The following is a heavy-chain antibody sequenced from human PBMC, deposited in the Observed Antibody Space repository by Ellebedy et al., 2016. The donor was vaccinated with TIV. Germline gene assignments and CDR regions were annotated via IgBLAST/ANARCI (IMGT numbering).Heavy chain of an antibody. D-gene: IGHD3-3*01. J-gene: IGHJ3*02. CDR1: GFAFSDYG. CDR3: ARQEMGTIFEVVIPGVFDM. Sequence: GGSLRLSXAGSGFAFSDYGMNWVRQAPGKGLEWVSSLLYSGGSTYYTESVKGRFTISRDTSKNTLYLQMNSLRAEDTAVYYCARQEMGTIFEVVIPGVFDMWGQGTMVTVSS. V-gene: IGHV3-23*01. CDR2: LLYSGGST.